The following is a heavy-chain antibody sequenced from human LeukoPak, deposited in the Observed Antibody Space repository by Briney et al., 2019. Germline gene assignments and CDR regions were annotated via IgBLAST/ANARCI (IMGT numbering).Heavy chain of an antibody. CDR3: AKSLDGFSIDY. CDR1: GFTFSNYG. Sequence: GGSLRLSCAASGFTFSNYGMHWVRQAPGKGLEWVAVISYDGSNKYYADSVKGRFTISRDNSKNTLYLQMNSLRAEDTSVYYCAKSLDGFSIDYWGQGTLVTVSS. D-gene: IGHD3-3*01. J-gene: IGHJ4*02. CDR2: ISYDGSNK. V-gene: IGHV3-30*18.